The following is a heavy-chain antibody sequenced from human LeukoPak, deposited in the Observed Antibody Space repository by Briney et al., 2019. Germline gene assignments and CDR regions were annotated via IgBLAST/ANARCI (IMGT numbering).Heavy chain of an antibody. V-gene: IGHV3-74*01. CDR2: ISFDGNTT. CDR3: TRNNWGPDY. Sequence: GGSLRLSCVGSGFTFKSHWMHWVRQAPGKGLVWVSRISFDGNTTNYADSVRGRFTISRDNAKNTLYLQMNSLRVEDTAVYYCTRNNWGPDYWGQGTLVTVSS. J-gene: IGHJ4*02. D-gene: IGHD7-27*01. CDR1: GFTFKSHW.